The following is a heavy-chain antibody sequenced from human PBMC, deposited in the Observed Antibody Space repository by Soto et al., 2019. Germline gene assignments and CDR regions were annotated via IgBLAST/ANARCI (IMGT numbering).Heavy chain of an antibody. CDR1: GYTFTTYG. V-gene: IGHV1-18*01. CDR3: AGYCSGGSCYGAFDI. CDR2: ISAYNGNT. J-gene: IGHJ3*02. Sequence: ASVKVSCKASGYTFTTYGISWVRQAPGQGLEWMGWISAYNGNTNYAQEVQGRVTMTTDTSTSTAYMELRSLRSDDTAVYYCAGYCSGGSCYGAFDIWGQGTMVTVSS. D-gene: IGHD2-15*01.